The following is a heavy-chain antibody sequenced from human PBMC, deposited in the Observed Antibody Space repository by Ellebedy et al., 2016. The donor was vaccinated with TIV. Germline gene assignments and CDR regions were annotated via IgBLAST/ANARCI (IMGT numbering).Heavy chain of an antibody. Sequence: AASVKVSCKASGYTFTSYAINWVRQAPGQGLEWMGWINTNSRNPTYAQGFTGRFVFSLDTSVNTTYLQISSLKAEDTAVYYCASRGDDSSGYYQGYYYMDVWGKGTTVAVSS. V-gene: IGHV7-4-1*02. CDR3: ASRGDDSSGYYQGYYYMDV. D-gene: IGHD3-22*01. CDR2: INTNSRNP. J-gene: IGHJ6*03. CDR1: GYTFTSYA.